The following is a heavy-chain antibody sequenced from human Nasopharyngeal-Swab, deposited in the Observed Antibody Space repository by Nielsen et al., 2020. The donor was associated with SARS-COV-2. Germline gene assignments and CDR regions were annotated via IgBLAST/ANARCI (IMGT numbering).Heavy chain of an antibody. V-gene: IGHV3-30*03. J-gene: IGHJ6*02. CDR3: ARRVGYCSGGSCPSGYYGMDV. CDR1: GFTFSTYG. D-gene: IGHD2-15*01. Sequence: GGSLRPSCAASGFTFSTYGMHWVRQAPGKGLEWVAVISYDGSKEYYADSVKGRFTISRDNSRNTLYLQMNSLRAEDTAVYYCARRVGYCSGGSCPSGYYGMDVWGQGTTVTVSS. CDR2: ISYDGSKE.